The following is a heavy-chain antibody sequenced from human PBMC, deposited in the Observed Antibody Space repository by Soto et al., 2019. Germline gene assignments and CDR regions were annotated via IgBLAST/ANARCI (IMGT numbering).Heavy chain of an antibody. Sequence: EVQLVESGGGLVQPGGSLKLSCAASGFTFSGSAMHWVRQASGKGLEWVGRIRSKANSYATAYAASVKGRFTISRDDSKNTAYLQMNSLKTEDTAVYYCGVVVVPAAPFYYYYMDVLVKGTTVTVSS. CDR3: GVVVVPAAPFYYYYMDV. CDR2: IRSKANSYAT. J-gene: IGHJ6*03. CDR1: GFTFSGSA. V-gene: IGHV3-73*01. D-gene: IGHD2-2*01.